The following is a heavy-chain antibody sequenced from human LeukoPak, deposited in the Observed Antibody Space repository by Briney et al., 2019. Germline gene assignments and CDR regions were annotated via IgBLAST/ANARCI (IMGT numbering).Heavy chain of an antibody. D-gene: IGHD2-2*01. Sequence: ASVKVSCKASGYTFSSSYIHWVRQAPGQGLEWMGIINPSGGTTIYAQRFQGRVTMTRDTSISTAYMELSRLRSDDTAIYYCARDISDCSSTSCSRLHFDYWGQGTLVTVSS. CDR3: ARDISDCSSTSCSRLHFDY. J-gene: IGHJ4*02. CDR2: INPSGGTT. V-gene: IGHV1-46*01. CDR1: GYTFSSSY.